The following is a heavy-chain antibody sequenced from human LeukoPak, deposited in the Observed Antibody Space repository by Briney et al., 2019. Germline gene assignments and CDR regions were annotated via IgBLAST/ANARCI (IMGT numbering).Heavy chain of an antibody. CDR2: IWSDGSTK. Sequence: RRSLRLSCAATGFTLSNSGMHWVRQAPDKGLEWVAVIWSDGSTKDYADSVKGRFTISRDNSKNTLYLQMDSLRAQDTAVYYCAKDKSLLAADYYFDYWGQGTLVTVSS. J-gene: IGHJ4*02. CDR3: AKDKSLLAADYYFDY. V-gene: IGHV3-33*06. D-gene: IGHD6-13*01. CDR1: GFTLSNSG.